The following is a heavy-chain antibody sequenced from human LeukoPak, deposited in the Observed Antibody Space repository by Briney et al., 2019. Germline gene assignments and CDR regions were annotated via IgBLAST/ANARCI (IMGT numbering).Heavy chain of an antibody. J-gene: IGHJ4*02. V-gene: IGHV3-30*18. Sequence: GGSLRLSCAASGFSFCTYGMHWVREAPGMGPEWVSVISHDGTVTHYADSVKGRFTISRDSSTNTLYLQMDSLRTEDTAVYYCAKEGSQYASSWFDYWGRGTLVTVSS. CDR3: AKEGSQYASSWFDY. CDR2: ISHDGTVT. CDR1: GFSFCTYG. D-gene: IGHD6-13*01.